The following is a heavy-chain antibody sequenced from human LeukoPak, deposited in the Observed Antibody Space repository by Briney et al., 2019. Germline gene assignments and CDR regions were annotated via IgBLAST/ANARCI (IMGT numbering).Heavy chain of an antibody. CDR2: IYYSGST. J-gene: IGHJ6*02. Sequence: PSETLSLTCTVSGGSISSYYWSWIRQPPGKGLEWIGYIYYSGSTNYNPSLKSRVTTSVDTSKNQFSLKLSSVTAADTAVYYCARLGYYYYGMDVWGQGTTVTVSS. CDR1: GGSISSYY. CDR3: ARLGYYYYGMDV. V-gene: IGHV4-59*08.